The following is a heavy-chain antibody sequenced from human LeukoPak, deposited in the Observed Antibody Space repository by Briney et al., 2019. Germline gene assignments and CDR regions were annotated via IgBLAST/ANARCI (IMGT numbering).Heavy chain of an antibody. Sequence: GRSLRLSCAASRFTFSSYAMHWVRQAPGKGLEWVAVIWYDESNKYYADSVKGRFTISRGNSKNTLYLQMNSLRAEDTAVYYCARSGSGSYAFDIWGQGTMVTISS. D-gene: IGHD3-10*01. J-gene: IGHJ3*02. CDR1: RFTFSSYA. CDR2: IWYDESNK. V-gene: IGHV3-33*01. CDR3: ARSGSGSYAFDI.